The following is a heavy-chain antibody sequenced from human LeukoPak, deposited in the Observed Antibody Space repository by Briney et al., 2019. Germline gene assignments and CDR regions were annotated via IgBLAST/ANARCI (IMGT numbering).Heavy chain of an antibody. CDR3: ARVYDYVWSWDY. V-gene: IGHV4-34*01. D-gene: IGHD3-16*01. CDR2: INDSGGT. CDR1: GGSFSGYY. Sequence: SETLSLTCAVYGGSFSGYYWSWIRQPPGKGLEWIGEINDSGGTNYNPSLKSRVTISVDTSKNQLSLKLSSVTAADTAVYYCARVYDYVWSWDYWGQGTLVTVSS. J-gene: IGHJ4*02.